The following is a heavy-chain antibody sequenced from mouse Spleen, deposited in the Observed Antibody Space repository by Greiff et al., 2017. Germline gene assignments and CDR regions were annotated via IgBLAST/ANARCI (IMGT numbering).Heavy chain of an antibody. Sequence: VQLQESGAELARPGASVKLSCKASGYTFTSYGISWVKQRTGQGLEWIGEIYPRSGNTYYNEKFKGKATLTADKSSSTAYMELRSLTSEDSAVYFCARTHRTQTAQATSDAMDYWGQGTSVTVSS. V-gene: IGHV1-81*01. D-gene: IGHD3-2*02. CDR3: ARTHRTQTAQATSDAMDY. CDR2: IYPRSGNT. J-gene: IGHJ4*01. CDR1: GYTFTSYG.